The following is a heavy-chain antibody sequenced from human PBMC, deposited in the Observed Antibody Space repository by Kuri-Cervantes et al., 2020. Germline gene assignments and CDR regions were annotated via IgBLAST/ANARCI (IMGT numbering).Heavy chain of an antibody. D-gene: IGHD2-21*01. J-gene: IGHJ4*02. CDR2: IYYDGSNE. CDR1: EFAFSDYY. CDR3: ARDRRAGDCDHFDY. Sequence: GESLKISCAASEFAFSDYYMTWVRQAPGKGLEWVAVIYYDGSNEYYADSVRGRFTTSRDDSKNTLYLQMSSLKGEDTAVYYCARDRRAGDCDHFDYWGQGTLVTVSS. V-gene: IGHV3-30-3*01.